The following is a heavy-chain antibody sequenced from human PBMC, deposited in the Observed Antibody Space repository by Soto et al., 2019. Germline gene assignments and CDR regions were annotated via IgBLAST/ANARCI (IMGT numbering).Heavy chain of an antibody. D-gene: IGHD2-15*01. V-gene: IGHV6-1*01. Sequence: SQTLSLTCVISGDSVSSNGACWNWIRQSPSRGLQWLGRIYYRSKWFHDYAASVESRMAINPDTSRNQFSLQLNYVTPEDTAVNYCARVHCSAGTCLDGLDFWGQGTMVTVSS. J-gene: IGHJ6*02. CDR3: ARVHCSAGTCLDGLDF. CDR1: GDSVSSNGAC. CDR2: IYYRSKWFH.